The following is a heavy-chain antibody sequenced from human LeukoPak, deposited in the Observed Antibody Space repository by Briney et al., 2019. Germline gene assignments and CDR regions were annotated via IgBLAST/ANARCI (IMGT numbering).Heavy chain of an antibody. CDR2: ISYDGSNK. D-gene: IGHD3-22*01. V-gene: IGHV3-30*04. CDR1: GFTFSSYA. J-gene: IGHJ3*02. Sequence: PGGSLRLSCAASGFTFSSYAMHWVRQAPGKGLEWVAVISYDGSNKYYADSVKGRFTISRDNSKNTLYLQMNSLRAEDTAVYYCAKVSYDSSGYWTGAFDIWGQGTMVTVSS. CDR3: AKVSYDSSGYWTGAFDI.